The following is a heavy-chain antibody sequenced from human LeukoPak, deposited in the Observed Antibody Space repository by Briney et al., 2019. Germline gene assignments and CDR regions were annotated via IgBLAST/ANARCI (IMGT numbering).Heavy chain of an antibody. CDR1: GGTFSSYA. J-gene: IGHJ4*02. D-gene: IGHD3-10*01. CDR2: IIPVFGTA. Sequence: SVKVSCKASGGTFSSYAISWVRQAPGQGLEWMGGIIPVFGTANYAQKFQGRVTITADESTSTAYMELSSLRSEDTAVYYCARYYGSGSYPYYFDYWGQGTLVTVSS. V-gene: IGHV1-69*13. CDR3: ARYYGSGSYPYYFDY.